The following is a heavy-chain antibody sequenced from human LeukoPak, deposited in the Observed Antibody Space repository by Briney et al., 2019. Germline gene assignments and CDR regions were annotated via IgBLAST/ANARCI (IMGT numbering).Heavy chain of an antibody. CDR1: GYTFTNCY. Sequence: ASVKVSCKASGYTFTNCYMHWVRQAPGQGLEWMGIINPSGGSTSYAQKFQGRVTMTRDMSTSTVYMELSSLRSEDTAVYYCASRSSSCGRDYMDVWGKGTTVTVSS. J-gene: IGHJ6*03. D-gene: IGHD6-6*01. CDR3: ASRSSSCGRDYMDV. V-gene: IGHV1-46*01. CDR2: INPSGGST.